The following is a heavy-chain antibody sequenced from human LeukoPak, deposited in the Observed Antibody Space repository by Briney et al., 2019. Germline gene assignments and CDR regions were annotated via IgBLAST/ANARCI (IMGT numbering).Heavy chain of an antibody. Sequence: ASVKVSCKASGYTFTSCGISWVRQAPGQGLEWMGCISAYNGNTNYAQNLQGIVAMTTDTSTSTGYMELRSLRYDDTAVYYCARDLGGKFDPWGQGTLVTVSS. D-gene: IGHD3-16*01. CDR1: GYTFTSCG. CDR2: ISAYNGNT. J-gene: IGHJ5*02. V-gene: IGHV1-18*01. CDR3: ARDLGGKFDP.